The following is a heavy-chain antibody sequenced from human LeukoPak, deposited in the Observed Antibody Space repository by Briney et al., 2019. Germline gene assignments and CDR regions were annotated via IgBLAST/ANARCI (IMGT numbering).Heavy chain of an antibody. V-gene: IGHV3-7*01. D-gene: IGHD2-21*01. Sequence: PGGSLRLSCAASGFSFRSCWMSWVRQAPGKGLEWVANIKEDGSEKYYVDSVKGRFTISRDNAENALYLQMNSLRAVDTAVYYCARVAWPHYFDYWGQGTLVTVSS. CDR1: GFSFRSCW. CDR2: IKEDGSEK. CDR3: ARVAWPHYFDY. J-gene: IGHJ4*02.